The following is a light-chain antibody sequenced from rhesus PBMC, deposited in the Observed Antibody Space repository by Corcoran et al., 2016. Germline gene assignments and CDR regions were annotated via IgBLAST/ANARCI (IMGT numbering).Light chain of an antibody. Sequence: EIVMTQSPATLSLSPGERATLSCRASQSVSSYVAWYQQKPEQAPRLLIYGASSRATGIPDRFSGSGSGTDFTLNISSREPEDFAVYYCQQYSNWPLTFGGGTKVEIK. V-gene: IGKV3S9*01. CDR3: QQYSNWPLT. CDR1: QSVSSY. CDR2: GAS. J-gene: IGKJ4*01.